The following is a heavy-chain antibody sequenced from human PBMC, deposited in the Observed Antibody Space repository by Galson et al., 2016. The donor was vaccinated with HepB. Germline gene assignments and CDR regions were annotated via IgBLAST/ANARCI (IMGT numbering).Heavy chain of an antibody. V-gene: IGHV3-23*01. Sequence: SLRLSCAASGFPFSSYAMTWVRQAPGKGLEWVSDITGSADNTAYTDSVKGRFTMSRDNSKNTLFLQMNSLRAEDTAVYYCAKRQYGDYPYDYWGQGTLVTVSS. CDR3: AKRQYGDYPYDY. CDR2: ITGSADNT. J-gene: IGHJ4*02. CDR1: GFPFSSYA. D-gene: IGHD4-17*01.